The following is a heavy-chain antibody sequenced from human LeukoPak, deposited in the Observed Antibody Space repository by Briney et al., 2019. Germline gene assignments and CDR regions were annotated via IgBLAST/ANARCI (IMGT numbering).Heavy chain of an antibody. CDR3: ARDHQQLGRFDP. Sequence: SETLSLTCAVSGGSISSYYWNWIRQPPGKGLEWIGYIYYSGSTNYNPSLKSRVTISVDTSKNQFSLKLSSVTAADTAVYYCARDHQQLGRFDPWGQGTLVTVSS. D-gene: IGHD6-13*01. CDR2: IYYSGST. J-gene: IGHJ5*02. V-gene: IGHV4-59*01. CDR1: GGSISSYY.